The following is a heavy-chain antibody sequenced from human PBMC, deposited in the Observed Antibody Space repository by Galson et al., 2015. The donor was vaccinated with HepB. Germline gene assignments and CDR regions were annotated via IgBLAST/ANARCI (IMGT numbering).Heavy chain of an antibody. J-gene: IGHJ4*02. CDR1: GLTFSSFP. V-gene: IGHV3-30-3*01. Sequence: SLRLSCAASGLTFSSFPMHWVRQAPGKGLEWVAVISYDGTNKFYADSVRGRFTISRENSKDTLYLQMNSLRPEDTAVYYCARDLPGAPHTFDYWGQGTLVTVSS. CDR2: ISYDGTNK. D-gene: IGHD2-2*01. CDR3: ARDLPGAPHTFDY.